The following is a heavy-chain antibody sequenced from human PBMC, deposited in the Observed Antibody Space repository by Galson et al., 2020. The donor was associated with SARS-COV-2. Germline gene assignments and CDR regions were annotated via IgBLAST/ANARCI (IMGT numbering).Heavy chain of an antibody. CDR2: INPSGGST. CDR1: GYTFTSYY. Sequence: ASVKVSCKASGYTFTSYYMHWVRQAPGQGLEWMGIINPSGGSTSYAQKFQGRVTMTRDTSTSTVYMELSSLRSEDTAVYYCASAMVRGVIVYYFDYWGQGALVTVSS. J-gene: IGHJ4*02. D-gene: IGHD3-10*01. V-gene: IGHV1-46*03. CDR3: ASAMVRGVIVYYFDY.